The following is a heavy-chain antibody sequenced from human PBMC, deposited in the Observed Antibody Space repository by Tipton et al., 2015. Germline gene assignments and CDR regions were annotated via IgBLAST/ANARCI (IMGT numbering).Heavy chain of an antibody. J-gene: IGHJ4*02. D-gene: IGHD6-13*01. CDR3: ARDGPYSSTWDFDY. Sequence: TLSLTCTVSGYFISDGHFWGWVRQSPVKGLEWIASMHHNGDAYYNPSLKSRVTISVDTSKTQFSLKLSSVTAADTAVYYCARDGPYSSTWDFDYWGQGTLVTVSS. CDR1: GYFISDGHF. V-gene: IGHV4-38-2*02. CDR2: MHHNGDA.